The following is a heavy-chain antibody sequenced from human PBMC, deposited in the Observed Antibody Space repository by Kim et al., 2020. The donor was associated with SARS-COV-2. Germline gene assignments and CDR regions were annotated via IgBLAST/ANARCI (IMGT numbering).Heavy chain of an antibody. CDR2: IRSDESKR. J-gene: IGHJ3*01. CDR1: GFTFSPFA. V-gene: IGHV3-33*01. CDR3: ARNFGSATMIGDV. Sequence: GGSLRLSCTASGFTFSPFAMHWVRQAPGKGLEWVAVIRSDESKRYYAESVKDRFTISRDNSKNTLYLQMNSLRAEDTAIYYCARNFGSATMIGDVWGLGTIVTVSS. D-gene: IGHD3-10*01.